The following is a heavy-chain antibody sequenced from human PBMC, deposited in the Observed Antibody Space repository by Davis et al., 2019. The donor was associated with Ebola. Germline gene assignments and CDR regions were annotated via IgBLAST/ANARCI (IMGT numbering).Heavy chain of an antibody. D-gene: IGHD3-3*01. J-gene: IGHJ6*04. CDR3: ARDPSMTDFSMGVRMDV. CDR1: GYTFTSYG. CDR2: ISAYNGNT. V-gene: IGHV1-18*04. Sequence: ASVKVSCKASGYTFTSYGISWVRQAPGQGLEWMGWISAYNGNTNYAQKLQGRVTMTTDTSTSTAYMELRSLRSDDTAVYYCARDPSMTDFSMGVRMDVWGKGTTVTVSS.